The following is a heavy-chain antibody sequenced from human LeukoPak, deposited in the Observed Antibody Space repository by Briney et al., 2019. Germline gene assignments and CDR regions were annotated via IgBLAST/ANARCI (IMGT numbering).Heavy chain of an antibody. CDR2: ISYDGTKT. J-gene: IGHJ4*02. CDR3: ARDGLGGYSYGDY. CDR1: GFIFRNYA. V-gene: IGHV3-30*04. Sequence: GGSLRLSCAASGFIFRNYAMHWVRQAPGKGLEWVAIISYDGTKTYYADSVKGRFTISRDNSKNTLYLQMNSLRVEDTAVYYCARDGLGGYSYGDYWGQGTLVTVSS. D-gene: IGHD5-18*01.